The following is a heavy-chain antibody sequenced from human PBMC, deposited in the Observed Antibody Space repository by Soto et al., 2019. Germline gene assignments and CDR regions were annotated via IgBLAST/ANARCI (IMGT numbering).Heavy chain of an antibody. CDR3: ARDGATMVRGVIID. Sequence: PSETLSLTCTVSCGSISSGGYYWSWIRQHPGKGLEWIGYIYYSGSTYYNPSLKSRVTISVDTSKNQFSLKLSSVTAADTAVYYCARDGATMVRGVIIDWGQGTLVTVSS. V-gene: IGHV4-31*03. D-gene: IGHD3-10*01. CDR2: IYYSGST. J-gene: IGHJ4*02. CDR1: CGSISSGGYY.